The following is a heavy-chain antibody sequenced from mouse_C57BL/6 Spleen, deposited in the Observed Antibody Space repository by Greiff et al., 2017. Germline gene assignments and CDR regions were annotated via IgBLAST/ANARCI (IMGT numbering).Heavy chain of an antibody. CDR2: IHPSDSAT. Sequence: QVQLQQPGAELVKPGASVKVSCKASGYTFTSYWMHWVKQRPGQGLEWIGRIHPSDSATNYNQKFKGKATLTVDKSSSTAYMQLSSLTSEDSAVYYCARTYDQAWLAYWGQGTLVTVSA. D-gene: IGHD2-3*01. CDR3: ARTYDQAWLAY. V-gene: IGHV1-74*01. CDR1: GYTFTSYW. J-gene: IGHJ3*01.